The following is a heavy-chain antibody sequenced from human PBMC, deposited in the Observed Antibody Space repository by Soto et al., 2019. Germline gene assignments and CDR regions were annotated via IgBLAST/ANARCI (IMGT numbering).Heavy chain of an antibody. CDR1: GFSLSTSRVG. CDR2: IYWDDDK. V-gene: IGHV2-5*02. J-gene: IGHJ4*02. D-gene: IGHD6-13*01. CDR3: AHSLHTSSWPPFDY. Sequence: QITLKESGPTLVKPTQTLTLTCAFSGFSLSTSRVGVGWIRQPPGKALEWLALIYWDDDKRYSPSLKSRLTITKDTSKNQVVLTMTNMDPVDTGTYYCAHSLHTSSWPPFDYWGQGTPVTVSS.